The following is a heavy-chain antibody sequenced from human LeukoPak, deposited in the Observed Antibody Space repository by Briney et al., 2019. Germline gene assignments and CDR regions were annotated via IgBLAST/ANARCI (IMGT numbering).Heavy chain of an antibody. CDR2: IKHNGDEL. CDR1: GFTFSSYW. J-gene: IGHJ4*02. D-gene: IGHD4-17*01. CDR3: ARDRTTVTLFDN. Sequence: GGSLRLSCAASGFTFSSYWMTWVRQAPGKGLEWVANIKHNGDELNYVDSVEDRFTISRDNAKNSLYLHMPSLRAEDTAVYYCARDRTTVTLFDNWGQGAMVTVCS. V-gene: IGHV3-7*01.